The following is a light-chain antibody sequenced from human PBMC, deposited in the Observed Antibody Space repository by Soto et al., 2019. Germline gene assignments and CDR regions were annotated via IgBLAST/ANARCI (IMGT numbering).Light chain of an antibody. J-gene: IGLJ3*02. CDR2: GNR. Sequence: QAVVTQPPSVSGAPGQRVTISCTGNNSNLGAGYDVHWYRQLPGAAPKLVIFGNRNRPSGVPERFSGSKSGTSASLAITGLQAEDEADYYCQAYDYSLTAFVFGGGTKVTVL. V-gene: IGLV1-40*01. CDR3: QAYDYSLTAFV. CDR1: NSNLGAGYD.